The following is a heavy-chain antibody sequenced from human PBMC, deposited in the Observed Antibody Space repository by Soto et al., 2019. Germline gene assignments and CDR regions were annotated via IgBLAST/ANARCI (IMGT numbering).Heavy chain of an antibody. Sequence: SQTLSLTCVVSGDSVSSNSAAWNWIRQSPSRGLEWLGRTYYRSKWYNDYAVSVKSRITINPDTSKNQFSLQLNSVTPEDTAVYYRARGKYRRYAFDIWGQGTMVTV. V-gene: IGHV6-1*01. CDR1: GDSVSSNSAA. D-gene: IGHD6-6*01. CDR2: TYYRSKWYN. CDR3: ARGKYRRYAFDI. J-gene: IGHJ3*02.